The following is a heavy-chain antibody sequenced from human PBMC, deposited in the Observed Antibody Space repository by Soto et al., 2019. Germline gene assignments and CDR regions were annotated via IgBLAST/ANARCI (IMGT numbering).Heavy chain of an antibody. Sequence: ASETLSLTCAVYGGSFSGYYWSWIRQPPWKGLEWIGEINHSGSTNYNPSLKSRVTISVDTSKNQFSLKLSSVTAADTAVYYCARVRRRITMVRGDPYMDVWGKGTTVTVSS. V-gene: IGHV4-34*01. J-gene: IGHJ6*03. D-gene: IGHD3-10*01. CDR1: GGSFSGYY. CDR3: ARVRRRITMVRGDPYMDV. CDR2: INHSGST.